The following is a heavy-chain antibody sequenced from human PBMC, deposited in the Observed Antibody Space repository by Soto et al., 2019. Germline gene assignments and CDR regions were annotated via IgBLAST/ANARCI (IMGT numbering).Heavy chain of an antibody. CDR2: ISYDGSNK. D-gene: IGHD6-6*01. CDR1: GSRFTFSSYA. Sequence: PXGSLRLSCAAAGSRFTFSSYAMHWVRQAPGKGLEWVAVISYDGSNKYYADSVKGRFTISRDNSKNTLYLQMNSLRAEDTAVYYCAREKSIAAGNGMDVWGQGTTVTVSS. V-gene: IGHV3-30-3*01. J-gene: IGHJ6*02. CDR3: AREKSIAAGNGMDV.